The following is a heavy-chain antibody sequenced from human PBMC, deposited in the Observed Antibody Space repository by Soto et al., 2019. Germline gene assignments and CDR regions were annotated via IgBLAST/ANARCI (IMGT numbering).Heavy chain of an antibody. J-gene: IGHJ4*02. CDR2: ISGNGGST. CDR1: GLTLSGYS. CDR3: AKRGPGPYFDY. V-gene: IGHV3-23*01. Sequence: GVSIRLSCAASGLTLSGYSVNWVRQAPGKGLEWVSVISGNGGSTYYADSVKGRFTISRDNSKNTLFLQMNSLRDEDTAIYYCAKRGPGPYFDYWGQGTLVTVSS.